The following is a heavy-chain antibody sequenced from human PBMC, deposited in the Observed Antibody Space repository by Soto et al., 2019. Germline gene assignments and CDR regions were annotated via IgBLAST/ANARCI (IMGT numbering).Heavy chain of an antibody. V-gene: IGHV4-59*01. CDR2: IYYSGST. J-gene: IGHJ4*02. Sequence: QVQLQESGPGLVKPSETLSLTCTVSGGSISSYYWSWIRQPPGKGLEWIGYIYYSGSTNYNPSLKSRVTISVDTSKNQFSLKLSSVTAADTAVYYCARGAYGDPLRFDYWGQGTLVTVSS. CDR3: ARGAYGDPLRFDY. D-gene: IGHD4-17*01. CDR1: GGSISSYY.